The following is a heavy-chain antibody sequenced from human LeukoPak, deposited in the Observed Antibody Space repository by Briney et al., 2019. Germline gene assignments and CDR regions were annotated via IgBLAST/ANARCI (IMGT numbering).Heavy chain of an antibody. J-gene: IGHJ6*02. CDR2: ITSGGAP. Sequence: GGSLRLSCAASGFTFSNYAVMWVRQAPGQGLEWVSAITSGGAPRYADSVKGRFTISRDNSKNTLYLQMNSLRVEDTAQYFCARDPNGDYIGAFEFWGQGTTVTVSS. V-gene: IGHV3-23*01. D-gene: IGHD4-17*01. CDR1: GFTFSNYA. CDR3: ARDPNGDYIGAFEF.